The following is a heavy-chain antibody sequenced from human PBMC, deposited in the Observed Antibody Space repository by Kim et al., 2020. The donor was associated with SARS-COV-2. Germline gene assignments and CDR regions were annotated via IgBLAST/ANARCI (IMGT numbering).Heavy chain of an antibody. J-gene: IGHJ4*02. Sequence: ASVKVSCKASGYTFTSYAMHWVRQAPGQRLEWMGWINAGNGNTKYSQKFQGRVTITRDTSASTAYMELSSLRSEDTAVYYCAGGERFLEWLLYFWGQGTLVTVSS. V-gene: IGHV1-3*01. CDR3: AGGERFLEWLLYF. D-gene: IGHD3-3*01. CDR1: GYTFTSYA. CDR2: INAGNGNT.